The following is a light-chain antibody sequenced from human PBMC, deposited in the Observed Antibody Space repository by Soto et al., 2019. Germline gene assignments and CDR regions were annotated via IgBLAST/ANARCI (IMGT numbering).Light chain of an antibody. CDR1: QGIRND. CDR3: LQDYDYPLT. CDR2: GAS. J-gene: IGKJ4*01. Sequence: AIQMTQSPSSLSASVGDRVTITCRASQGIRNDLGWYQQKPGKPPKLLIYGASSLQSGVPSRFSGSGSDTDFTLTISSLQPEDFATYYCLQDYDYPLTFGGGTKVEIK. V-gene: IGKV1-6*01.